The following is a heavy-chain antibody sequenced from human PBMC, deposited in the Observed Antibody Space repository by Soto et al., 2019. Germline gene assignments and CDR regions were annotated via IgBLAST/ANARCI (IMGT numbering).Heavy chain of an antibody. J-gene: IGHJ6*02. CDR2: IGTAGDT. D-gene: IGHD4-4*01. CDR1: GFTFSSYD. Sequence: GGSLRLSCAASGFTFSSYDMHWVRQATGKGLEWVSAIGTAGDTYYPGSVKGRFTISRENAKNSLYLQMNSLRAEDTAVYYCARDLRVTTVYYYGMDVWGQGTTVTVSS. V-gene: IGHV3-13*01. CDR3: ARDLRVTTVYYYGMDV.